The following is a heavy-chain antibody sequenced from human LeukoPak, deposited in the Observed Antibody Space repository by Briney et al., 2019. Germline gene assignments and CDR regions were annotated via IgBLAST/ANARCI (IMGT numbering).Heavy chain of an antibody. Sequence: GASVTVSCKASGYTFTGYHVHWVRQAPGQGLEWMGWINPKTGGTNYAQKFQGRVTMTRDTSISTVYLDLNSLRSDDTAVYYCARGGNTFIGPYYYMDVWGNGTTVSVSS. CDR3: ARGGNTFIGPYYYMDV. J-gene: IGHJ6*03. CDR2: INPKTGGT. V-gene: IGHV1-2*02. CDR1: GYTFTGYH. D-gene: IGHD1-26*01.